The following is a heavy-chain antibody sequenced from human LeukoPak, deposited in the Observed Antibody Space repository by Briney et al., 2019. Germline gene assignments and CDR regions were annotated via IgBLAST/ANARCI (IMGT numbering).Heavy chain of an antibody. Sequence: TGGSLRLSCAASAFSLSAYNMNWVRQAPGKGLEWVSSISYTGTYIYYADSVKGRFTISRDNAQNSLYLQMNSLRAEDTAIYYCVRDRGTYRPIDYWGQGTLVTVSS. CDR1: AFSLSAYN. J-gene: IGHJ4*02. D-gene: IGHD1-26*01. V-gene: IGHV3-21*04. CDR3: VRDRGTYRPIDY. CDR2: ISYTGTYI.